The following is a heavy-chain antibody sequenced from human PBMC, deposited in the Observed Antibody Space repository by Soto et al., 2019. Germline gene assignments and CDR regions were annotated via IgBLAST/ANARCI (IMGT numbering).Heavy chain of an antibody. V-gene: IGHV3-48*01. CDR1: GFTFSIYS. D-gene: IGHD1-1*01. CDR2: ISGSSHTT. J-gene: IGHJ4*02. Sequence: VQLVESGGGVVQPGRSLRLSCAASGFTFSIYSMNWVRQAPGKGLEWVSYISGSSHTTYYADSVKGRFTISRDNAKNSLYLQMNTLRAEDTAVYYCARDYMESACDYWGQGTLATVSS. CDR3: ARDYMESACDY.